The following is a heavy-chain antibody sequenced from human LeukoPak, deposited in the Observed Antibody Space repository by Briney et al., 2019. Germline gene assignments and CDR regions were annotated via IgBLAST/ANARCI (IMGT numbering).Heavy chain of an antibody. CDR1: GGSISSYY. J-gene: IGHJ3*02. V-gene: IGHV4-59*01. CDR2: IYYSGST. CDR3: ASQPRYCSGGSCSDAFDI. Sequence: SETLSLTCTVSGGSISSYYWSWIRQPLGKGVEWIGYIYYSGSTNYNPSLKSRVTISVDTSKDQFSLKLSSVTAADTAVYYCASQPRYCSGGSCSDAFDIWGQGTMVTVSS. D-gene: IGHD2-15*01.